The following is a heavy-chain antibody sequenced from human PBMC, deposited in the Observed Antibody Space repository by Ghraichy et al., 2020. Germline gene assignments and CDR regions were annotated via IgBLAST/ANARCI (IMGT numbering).Heavy chain of an antibody. CDR1: GGSFSSSSSY. CDR3: SAPVNYY. CDR2: IYCSGSN. Sequence: SETLSLTCAVSGGSFSSSSSYWGCIRQPPGQGLEWIVSIYCSGSNYCNPSIKSRVTITVDTSKNQFSLKLSSVTDADTAVYYCSAPVNYYWGQGTLVTVSS. V-gene: IGHV4-39*01. D-gene: IGHD6-6*01. J-gene: IGHJ4*02.